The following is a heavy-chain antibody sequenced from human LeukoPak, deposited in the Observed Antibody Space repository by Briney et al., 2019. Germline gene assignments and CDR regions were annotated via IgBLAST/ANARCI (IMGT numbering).Heavy chain of an antibody. CDR2: ITSSSTYM. Sequence: GGSLRLSCAASGFTFSTYNMNWVRRTPGKGLEWVSSITSSSTYMFYADSVRGRFTISRDNAENSLYLQMNRLRAEDTAVYYCAKAKLGKQAFDIWGQGTMVTVSS. V-gene: IGHV3-21*04. CDR1: GFTFSTYN. D-gene: IGHD1-7*01. J-gene: IGHJ3*02. CDR3: AKAKLGKQAFDI.